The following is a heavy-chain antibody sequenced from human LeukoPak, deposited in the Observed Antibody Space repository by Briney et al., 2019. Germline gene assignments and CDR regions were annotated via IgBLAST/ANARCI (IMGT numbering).Heavy chain of an antibody. J-gene: IGHJ4*02. V-gene: IGHV4-39*01. CDR3: ARSQYSSSWYLFDY. D-gene: IGHD6-13*01. Sequence: SETLSLTCTVSGGSISSSSYYWGWIRQPPGKGLEWIGSIYYSGSTNYNPSLKSRVTISVDTSKNQFSLKLSSVTAADTAVYYCARSQYSSSWYLFDYWGQGTLVTVSS. CDR2: IYYSGST. CDR1: GGSISSSSYY.